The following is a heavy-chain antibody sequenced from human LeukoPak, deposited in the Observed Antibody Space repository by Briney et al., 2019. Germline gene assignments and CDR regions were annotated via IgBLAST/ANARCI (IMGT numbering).Heavy chain of an antibody. Sequence: GGSLRLSCTASGSTFGDYAMSWVRQAPGKGLEWGSFIRSKTYGGTADYAASVQGRFTMSRDDSKSIAYLQMNSLKTEDTAVYYCSRGSSGISPWGQGTLVTVSS. CDR1: GSTFGDYA. J-gene: IGHJ5*02. V-gene: IGHV3-49*04. D-gene: IGHD1-26*01. CDR2: IRSKTYGGTA. CDR3: SRGSSGISP.